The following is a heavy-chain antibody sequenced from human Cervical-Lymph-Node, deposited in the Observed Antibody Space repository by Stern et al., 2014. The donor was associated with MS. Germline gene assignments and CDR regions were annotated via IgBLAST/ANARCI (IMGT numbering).Heavy chain of an antibody. CDR1: GGPIGSGTYY. CDR2: IYNSGST. V-gene: IGHV4-61*02. J-gene: IGHJ6*02. D-gene: IGHD1-26*01. CDR3: ARDDAVGATRYHYAMDV. Sequence: VQLVESGPGLVKPSQTLALTCTVSGGPIGSGTYYWSWIRQPAGEGLEWIGRIYNSGSTSYNPSLKSRVTLSLAPSKNQISLQLSSVTAADTAVYYCARDDAVGATRYHYAMDVWARGPRSPSP.